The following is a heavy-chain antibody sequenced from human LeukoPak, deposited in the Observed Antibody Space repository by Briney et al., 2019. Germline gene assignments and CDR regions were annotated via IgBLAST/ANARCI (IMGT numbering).Heavy chain of an antibody. CDR3: AREIGGILVFDY. J-gene: IGHJ4*02. V-gene: IGHV1-2*02. D-gene: IGHD5-18*01. CDR2: INPNSGDS. Sequence: ASVKVSCKASGYKFTGYYMHWVRQAPGQGLEWMGWINPNSGDSHHAQKFQGRVTMTRDTSISTAYMELSRLRSDDTAEYYCAREIGGILVFDYWGQGTLVTVSS. CDR1: GYKFTGYY.